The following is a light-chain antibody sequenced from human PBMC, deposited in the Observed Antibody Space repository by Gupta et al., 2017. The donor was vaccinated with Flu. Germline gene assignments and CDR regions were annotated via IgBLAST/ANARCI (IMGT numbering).Light chain of an antibody. Sequence: DIQMTQSPSTLSVSLGDRVTISCRASQNIDTWLAWFQQKPGRAPKLLISKASILEDGVPTRFAGSGSGTQFSLTITNLQADDVASYFCQHYDSYPDTFGHGTKLEI. CDR2: KAS. J-gene: IGKJ2*01. V-gene: IGKV1-5*03. CDR3: QHYDSYPDT. CDR1: QNIDTW.